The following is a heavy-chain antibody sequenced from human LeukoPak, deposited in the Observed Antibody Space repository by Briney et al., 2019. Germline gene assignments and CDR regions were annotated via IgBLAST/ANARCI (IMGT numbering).Heavy chain of an antibody. V-gene: IGHV3-48*04. Sequence: GGSLRLSCAASGFTFSSYNMKWVRHAQGKGREWVLYISSSGRNIYYTDSVKGRFTISRDNAKNSLYMQKNSLRAEDTAAYYCASPTPNSSGWDYYYYYMDVWGKGTTVTVSS. D-gene: IGHD6-25*01. CDR3: ASPTPNSSGWDYYYYYMDV. CDR1: GFTFSSYN. J-gene: IGHJ6*03. CDR2: ISSSGRNI.